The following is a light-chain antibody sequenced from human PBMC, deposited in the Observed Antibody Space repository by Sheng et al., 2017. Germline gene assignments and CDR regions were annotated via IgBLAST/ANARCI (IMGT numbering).Light chain of an antibody. CDR1: TGAVTSGYY. J-gene: IGLJ3*02. CDR2: NTN. Sequence: QTVVTQEPSLTVSPGGTIALTCASNTGAVTSGYYPNWFQQKPGQAPRALIYNTNNRHSWTPARFSGSLLGGKAALTLSGVQPEDEADYYCLLFFGGAQVFGGGTKLTVL. CDR3: LLFFGGAQV. V-gene: IGLV7-43*01.